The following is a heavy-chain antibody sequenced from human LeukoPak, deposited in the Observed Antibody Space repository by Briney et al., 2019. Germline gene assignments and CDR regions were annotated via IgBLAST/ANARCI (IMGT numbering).Heavy chain of an antibody. D-gene: IGHD3-22*01. CDR3: ARDPYDSSWGLCYFDY. Sequence: GGSLRLSCAASGFTFSSYWMSWVRQAPGKGLEWVANMKQDGSDKYYVDSVKGRLTISRNNAKNSLYLQMNSLRAEDTAVYYCARDPYDSSWGLCYFDYWGQGNLVTVSS. CDR1: GFTFSSYW. CDR2: MKQDGSDK. J-gene: IGHJ4*02. V-gene: IGHV3-7*04.